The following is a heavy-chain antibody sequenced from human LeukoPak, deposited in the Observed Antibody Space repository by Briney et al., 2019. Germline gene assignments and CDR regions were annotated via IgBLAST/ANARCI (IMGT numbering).Heavy chain of an antibody. CDR2: ISYDGSNR. CDR3: AKAWFDP. Sequence: GGSLRLSCAASGFTFSSYGMHWVRQAPGKGLEWVAVISYDGSNRYYADSVKGRFTISRDTSKNTLYLQMNSLRAEDTAVYYCAKAWFDPWGQGTLVTVSS. CDR1: GFTFSSYG. J-gene: IGHJ5*02. V-gene: IGHV3-30*18.